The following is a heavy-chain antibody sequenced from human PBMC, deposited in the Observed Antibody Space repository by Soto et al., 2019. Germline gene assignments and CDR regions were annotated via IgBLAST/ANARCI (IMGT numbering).Heavy chain of an antibody. J-gene: IGHJ6*02. Sequence: SETLSLTCTVSGGSISSYYWSWIRQPPGKGLEWIAYIYYSGSTNYNPSLKSRVTISVDTSKDQFSLKLSSVTAADTAVYYCARGDGSVTAGYYYYGMDVWGQGTTVTVSS. V-gene: IGHV4-59*01. CDR1: GGSISSYY. CDR3: ARGDGSVTAGYYYYGMDV. CDR2: IYYSGST. D-gene: IGHD1-26*01.